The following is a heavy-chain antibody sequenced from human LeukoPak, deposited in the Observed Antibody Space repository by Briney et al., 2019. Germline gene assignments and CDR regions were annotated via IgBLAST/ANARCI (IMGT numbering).Heavy chain of an antibody. Sequence: PGGFLRLSCAASGFNFSSYWMSWVRQAPGKGLEWVANIKQDGSEKYYVDSVKGRFTISRDNAKNSLYLQMNSLRAEDTAVYYCARGQPGRDGYNFFDYWGQGTLVTVSS. CDR2: IKQDGSEK. D-gene: IGHD5-24*01. CDR3: ARGQPGRDGYNFFDY. V-gene: IGHV3-7*01. CDR1: GFNFSSYW. J-gene: IGHJ4*02.